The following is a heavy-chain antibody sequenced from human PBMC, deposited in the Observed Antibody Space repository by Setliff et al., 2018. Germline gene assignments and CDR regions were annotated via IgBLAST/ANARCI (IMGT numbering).Heavy chain of an antibody. D-gene: IGHD3-10*01. J-gene: IGHJ4*02. CDR3: VTSTIIIYYFDF. Sequence: GGSLRLSCAASGFTSSMYGVHWVRQAPGKGLEWVSSTTGSGGDRDYADSVKGRFTISRDNSKNTLYLQMNSLRAEDTAVYYCVTSTIIIYYFDFWGQGTPVTVSS. V-gene: IGHV3-23*01. CDR1: GFTSSMYG. CDR2: TTGSGGDR.